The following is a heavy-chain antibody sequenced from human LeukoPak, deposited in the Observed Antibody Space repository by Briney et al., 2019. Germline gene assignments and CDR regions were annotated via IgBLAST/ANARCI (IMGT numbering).Heavy chain of an antibody. V-gene: IGHV3-11*04. CDR2: ISSSGSTI. D-gene: IGHD1-26*01. Sequence: GGSLRLSCAASGFTFSDYYMSWIRQAPGKGLEWVSYISSSGSTIYYADSVKGRFTISRDNAKNSLYLQMNSLRAEDTAVYYCARDSGSYLSPNYFDYWGQGTLVTVSS. CDR3: ARDSGSYLSPNYFDY. J-gene: IGHJ4*02. CDR1: GFTFSDYY.